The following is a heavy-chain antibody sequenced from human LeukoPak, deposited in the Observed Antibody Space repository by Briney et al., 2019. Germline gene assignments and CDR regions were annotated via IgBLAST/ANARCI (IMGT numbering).Heavy chain of an antibody. V-gene: IGHV3-23*01. Sequence: GGSLRLSCAASGFTFSSYAMDWVRQAPGKGLEWVSGIGYTGDSTFYADSVKGRFTVSRDSSKNTLFLHMNSLRAEDTALYYCAKSPTVDAAFDIWGQGTMVTVSS. D-gene: IGHD4-23*01. CDR3: AKSPTVDAAFDI. CDR1: GFTFSSYA. CDR2: IGYTGDST. J-gene: IGHJ3*02.